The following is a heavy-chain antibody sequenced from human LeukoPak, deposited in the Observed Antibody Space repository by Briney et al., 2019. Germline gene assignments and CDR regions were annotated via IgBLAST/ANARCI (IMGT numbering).Heavy chain of an antibody. CDR1: GLTASSTT. Sequence: PGGSLSPSFEASGLTASSTTMSWVRKLPGKGLGWSSVIYSGGSTYYADSVKGRFTISRDNSKNTLYLQMNSLRAEDTAVYYCARDQPYGSGSYFDYWGQGTLVTVSS. V-gene: IGHV3-66*01. J-gene: IGHJ4*02. CDR3: ARDQPYGSGSYFDY. D-gene: IGHD3-10*01. CDR2: IYSGGST.